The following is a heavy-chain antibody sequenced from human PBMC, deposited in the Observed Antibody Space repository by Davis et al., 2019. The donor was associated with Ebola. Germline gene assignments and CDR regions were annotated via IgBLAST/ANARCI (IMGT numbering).Heavy chain of an antibody. Sequence: SETLSLSCAVSGVSISTSTRCRWVRPPPGKGLEWIGEIYHSGSTNYNPSLKSRVTISLDKSKNQFSLKLSSVTAADTAVYYFQTGARGYYNGMDVWGQGTTVTVSS. D-gene: IGHD2-8*02. CDR2: IYHSGST. J-gene: IGHJ6*02. V-gene: IGHV4-4*02. CDR1: GVSISTSTR. CDR3: QTGARGYYNGMDV.